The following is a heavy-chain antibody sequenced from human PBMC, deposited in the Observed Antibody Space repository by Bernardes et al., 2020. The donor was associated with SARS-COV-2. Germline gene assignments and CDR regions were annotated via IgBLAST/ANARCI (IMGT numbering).Heavy chain of an antibody. CDR3: ARGKLNYDFWSGYYTGWFDP. Sequence: GGSLRLSCVASGFTFSSYSMNWVRQAPGKGLEWVSYISSSSSTKYYEDSGKGRFTISRDNAKNSLYLQMNSLRAEDTAVYYCARGKLNYDFWSGYYTGWFDPWGQGTLVTVSS. CDR1: GFTFSSYS. J-gene: IGHJ5*02. D-gene: IGHD3-3*01. V-gene: IGHV3-48*01. CDR2: ISSSSSTK.